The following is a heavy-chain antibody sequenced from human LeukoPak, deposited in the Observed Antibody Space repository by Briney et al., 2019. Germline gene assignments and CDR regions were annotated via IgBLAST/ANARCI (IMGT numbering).Heavy chain of an antibody. CDR3: APSYGLGSYPLDF. V-gene: IGHV3-21*01. CDR2: ISSSSTYI. CDR1: GFTFSSYA. J-gene: IGHJ4*02. D-gene: IGHD3-10*01. Sequence: PGGSLRLSCAASGFTFSSYAMNWVRQSPGKGLEWVSSISSSSTYIYYADSVKGRFTISRDNAKSSLYLQMNSLRAEDTALYYCAPSYGLGSYPLDFWGQGTLVTVSS.